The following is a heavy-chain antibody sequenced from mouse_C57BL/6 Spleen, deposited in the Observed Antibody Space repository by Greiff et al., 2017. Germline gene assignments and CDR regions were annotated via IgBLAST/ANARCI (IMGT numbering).Heavy chain of an antibody. J-gene: IGHJ2*01. Sequence: VQLQQSGAELVKPGASVKISCKASGYAFTSYWMHWVKQRPGKGLEWIGQIYPGDGATNYNGKFKGKATLTADKSSSTAYMQLSSLTSEDSAVYFCARRYGYYFDYWGQGTTLTVSS. CDR3: ARRYGYYFDY. D-gene: IGHD2-2*01. CDR2: IYPGDGAT. V-gene: IGHV1-80*01. CDR1: GYAFTSYW.